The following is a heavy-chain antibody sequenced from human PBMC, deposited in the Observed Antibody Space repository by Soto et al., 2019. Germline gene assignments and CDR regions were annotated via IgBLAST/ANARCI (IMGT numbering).Heavy chain of an antibody. V-gene: IGHV1-46*01. Sequence: ASVKVSCKASGYTFTSYYMHWVRQAPGQGLEWMGIINPSGGSTSYAQKFQGRVTMTRDTSTSTVYMELSSLRSEDTAVYYCASAYCSSTSCSINWFDPWVQGTLVTVSS. CDR1: GYTFTSYY. CDR3: ASAYCSSTSCSINWFDP. J-gene: IGHJ5*02. CDR2: INPSGGST. D-gene: IGHD2-2*01.